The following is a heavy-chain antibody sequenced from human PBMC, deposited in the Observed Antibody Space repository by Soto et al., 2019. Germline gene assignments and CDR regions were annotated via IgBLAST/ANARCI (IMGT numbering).Heavy chain of an antibody. V-gene: IGHV3-74*01. Sequence: GGSLRLSCVASGFNFNNAWMNWVRQGPGRGLEWVGRINSDGSSTSYADSVKGRFTISRDNAKNTLYLQMNSLRAEDTAVYYCARARSLDIWGQGTMVTVSS. CDR3: ARARSLDI. CDR2: INSDGSST. J-gene: IGHJ3*02. CDR1: GFNFNNAW.